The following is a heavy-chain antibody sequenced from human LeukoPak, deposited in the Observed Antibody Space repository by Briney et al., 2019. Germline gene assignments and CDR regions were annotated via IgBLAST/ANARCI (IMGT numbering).Heavy chain of an antibody. CDR1: GFTFSSYS. V-gene: IGHV3-48*01. CDR2: ISSSSSTI. CDR3: ARDPGPRGGSARGAFDI. J-gene: IGHJ3*02. Sequence: GGSLRLSCAASGFTFSSYSMNWVRQAPGKGLEWVSYISSSSSTIYYADSVKGRFTISRDNAKNSLYLQMNSLRAEDTAVYYCARDPGPRGGSARGAFDIWGQGTMVTVSS. D-gene: IGHD2-15*01.